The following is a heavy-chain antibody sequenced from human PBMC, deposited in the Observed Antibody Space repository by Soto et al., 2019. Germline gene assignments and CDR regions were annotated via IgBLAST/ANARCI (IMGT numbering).Heavy chain of an antibody. CDR1: GYTFTDYY. D-gene: IGHD3-3*01. V-gene: IGHV1-2*02. J-gene: IGHJ6*02. CDR2: IYPRSGVT. CDR3: ARDLAFYDLPYYYGMDV. Sequence: GASVKVSCKASGYTFTDYYIHWVRQAPGQGLEWMGWIYPRSGVTNNAQKFQGRVTMTRDTSISTAYMELSGLRSDDTAVYYCARDLAFYDLPYYYGMDVWGQGTTVTVSS.